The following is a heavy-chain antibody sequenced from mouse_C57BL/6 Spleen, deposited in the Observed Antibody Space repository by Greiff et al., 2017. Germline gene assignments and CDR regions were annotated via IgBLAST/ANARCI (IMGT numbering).Heavy chain of an antibody. CDR3: ARRGDMGGYSPFDY. CDR1: GYTFTTYP. CDR2: FHPYNDDT. V-gene: IGHV1-47*01. D-gene: IGHD2-3*01. J-gene: IGHJ2*01. Sequence: QVQLQPSGAELVKPGASVKMSCKASGYTFTTYPLEWMKQNHGKSLEWIGNFHPYNDDTKYNEKFKGKATLTVEKSSSTVYLELSRLTSDDSAVYYCARRGDMGGYSPFDYWGQGTTLTVSS.